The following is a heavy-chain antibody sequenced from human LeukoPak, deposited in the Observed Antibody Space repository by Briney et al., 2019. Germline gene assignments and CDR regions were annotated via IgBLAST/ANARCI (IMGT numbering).Heavy chain of an antibody. CDR1: GYSFTSYW. CDR2: IYPGDSDT. CDR3: AVYYYDSSGYYPEGGYFDY. J-gene: IGHJ4*02. D-gene: IGHD3-22*01. V-gene: IGHV5-51*01. Sequence: GESLKISCKGSGYSFTSYWIGWVRQMPGKGLEWMGIIYPGDSDTRYSPSFQGQVTISADKSISTAYLQWSSLKASDTAMYYCAVYYYDSSGYYPEGGYFDYRGQGTLVTVSS.